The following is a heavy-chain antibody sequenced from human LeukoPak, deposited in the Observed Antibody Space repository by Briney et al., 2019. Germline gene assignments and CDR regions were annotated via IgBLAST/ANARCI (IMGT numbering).Heavy chain of an antibody. CDR1: GFTFSRDS. V-gene: IGHV3-48*01. J-gene: IGHJ5*02. Sequence: GGSLRLSCAASGFTFSRDSMNWVRQAPGKGLEWVSYINGGGSPIYYADSVRGRFTISRDNAKNSLYLQMNSLRAEDTAVYYCAKDRDIVVEGALDPWGQGTLVTVSS. CDR3: AKDRDIVVEGALDP. CDR2: INGGGSPI. D-gene: IGHD2-2*01.